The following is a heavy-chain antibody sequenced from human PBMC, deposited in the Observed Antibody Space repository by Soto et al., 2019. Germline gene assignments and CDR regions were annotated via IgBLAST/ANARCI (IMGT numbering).Heavy chain of an antibody. V-gene: IGHV3-23*01. CDR1: GFTFSSYA. CDR3: AKEKVWSGGSCYSGWFDP. J-gene: IGHJ5*02. Sequence: EVQLLESGGGLVQPGGSLRLSCAASGFTFSSYAMSWVRQAPGKGLELVSAISGSGGSTYYADSVKGRFTISRDNSKNTLYLQMNSLRAEDTAVYDCAKEKVWSGGSCYSGWFDPWGQGTLVTVSS. CDR2: ISGSGGST. D-gene: IGHD2-15*01.